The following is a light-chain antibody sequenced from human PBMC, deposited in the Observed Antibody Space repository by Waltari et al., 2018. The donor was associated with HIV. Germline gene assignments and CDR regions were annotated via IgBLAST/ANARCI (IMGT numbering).Light chain of an antibody. CDR2: VGS. Sequence: IQLTQSPFSLSASIGDKVSITCRASQSLSDFLHWYQQKPGKPPKLLIHVGSTLESGVPSRFSGSGSDTDYTLTISSLQPDDFATYYCLQSRSIPLTFGPGTKV. J-gene: IGKJ3*01. CDR1: QSLSDF. CDR3: LQSRSIPLT. V-gene: IGKV1-39*01.